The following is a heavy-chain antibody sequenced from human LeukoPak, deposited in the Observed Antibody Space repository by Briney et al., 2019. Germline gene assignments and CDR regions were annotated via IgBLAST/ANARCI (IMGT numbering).Heavy chain of an antibody. CDR3: AKDATEVLLWFGEHLVGYYFDY. V-gene: IGHV3-23*01. D-gene: IGHD3-10*01. CDR2: ISGSGGST. Sequence: QSGGSLRLSCAASGFTFSSYAMSWVRQAPGKGLEWVSAISGSGGSTYYADSVKGRFTISRDNSKNTLYLQMNSPRAEDTAVYYCAKDATEVLLWFGEHLVGYYFDYWGQGTLVTVSS. J-gene: IGHJ4*02. CDR1: GFTFSSYA.